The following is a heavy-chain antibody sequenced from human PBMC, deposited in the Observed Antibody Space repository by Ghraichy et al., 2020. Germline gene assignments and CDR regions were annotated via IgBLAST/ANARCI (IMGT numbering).Heavy chain of an antibody. J-gene: IGHJ6*02. CDR2: ITSRGRSI. D-gene: IGHD4-23*01. CDR3: ARASRVVRFYYYDGIDV. CDR1: GFTFSGHG. Sequence: GGSLRLSCVGSGFTFSGHGMNWVRQSPGKSLEWVSYITSRGRSIFYAASVKGRFTISRDNARNSLSLQMNSLTDEDTAVYYCARASRVVRFYYYDGIDVWGQGTTVTVAS. V-gene: IGHV3-48*02.